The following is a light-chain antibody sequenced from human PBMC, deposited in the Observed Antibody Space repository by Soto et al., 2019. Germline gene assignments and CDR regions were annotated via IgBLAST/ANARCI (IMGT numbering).Light chain of an antibody. CDR3: QQSYSTPLT. Sequence: DIQMTHSPSSLSASVGDRVTITCRASQSISSYLNWYQQKPGKAPKLLIYAASSLQSGVPSRFSGSGSGTDFTLTISSLQPEDFATYYCQQSYSTPLTFGHGTKV. J-gene: IGKJ1*01. CDR2: AAS. CDR1: QSISSY. V-gene: IGKV1-39*01.